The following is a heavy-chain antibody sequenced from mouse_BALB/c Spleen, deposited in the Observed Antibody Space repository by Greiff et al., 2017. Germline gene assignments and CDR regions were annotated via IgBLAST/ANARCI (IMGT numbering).Heavy chain of an antibody. J-gene: IGHJ4*01. CDR2: IDPSDSET. V-gene: IGHV1-69*02. D-gene: IGHD2-14*01. CDR3: AREEYDGYYAMGY. Sequence: VQLQQPGAELVKPGAPVKLSCKASGYTFTSYWMNWVKQRPGRGLEWIGRIDPSDSETHYNQKLKDKATLTVDKSSSTAYIQLSSLTSEDSAVYYCAREEYDGYYAMGYWGQGTSVTGSS. CDR1: GYTFTSYW.